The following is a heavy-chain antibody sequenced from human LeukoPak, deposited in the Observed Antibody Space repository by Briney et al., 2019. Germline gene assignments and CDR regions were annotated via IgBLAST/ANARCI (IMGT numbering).Heavy chain of an antibody. V-gene: IGHV3-23*01. CDR2: ISGDGRDT. CDR1: GFTFTNYA. D-gene: IGHD3-22*01. J-gene: IGHJ4*02. CDR3: AKGLGDSIAYYRRPIDS. Sequence: GGSLRLSCAASGFTFTNYAMSWVRQAPGKGLEWVSIISGDGRDTYYAGSVKGRFTISRDNSKTALYLQMNSLRAEDTAIYFCAKGLGDSIAYYRRPIDSWGQGTLVSVSS.